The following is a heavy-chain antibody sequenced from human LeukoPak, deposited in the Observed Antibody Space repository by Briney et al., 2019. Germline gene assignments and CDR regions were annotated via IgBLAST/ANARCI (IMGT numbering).Heavy chain of an antibody. J-gene: IGHJ4*02. D-gene: IGHD3-9*01. CDR1: GFTFSSYA. CDR2: ISSSGSTI. Sequence: GGSLRLSCAASGFTFSSYAMSWVRQAPGKGLEWVSYISSSGSTIYYADSVKGRFTISRDNAKNSLYLQMNSLRAEDTAVYYCARVSYDILTGYYYFDYWGQGTLVTVSS. V-gene: IGHV3-48*04. CDR3: ARVSYDILTGYYYFDY.